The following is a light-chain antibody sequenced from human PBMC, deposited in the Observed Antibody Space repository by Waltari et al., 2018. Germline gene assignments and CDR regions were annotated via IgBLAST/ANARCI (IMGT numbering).Light chain of an antibody. CDR3: QQYYSYRGT. J-gene: IGKJ2*01. Sequence: AIRMTQSPSSFSASTGDRVTITCRASQGISSYLAWYQQKPGKAPKLLIYAASTLQSGVPSRFSGSGSGTDFTLTISCLQYEDFATYYCQQYYSYRGTFGQGTKLEIK. CDR1: QGISSY. V-gene: IGKV1-8*01. CDR2: AAS.